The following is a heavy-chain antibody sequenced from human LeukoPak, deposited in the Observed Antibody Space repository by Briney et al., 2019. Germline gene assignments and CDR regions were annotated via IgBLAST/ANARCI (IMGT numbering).Heavy chain of an antibody. V-gene: IGHV3-64*01. CDR2: ISSDGGSP. J-gene: IGHJ4*02. Sequence: PGGSLRLSCAASGFTFSSYAMHWVRQAPEKGQEYVSGISSDGGSPFHVNSVKGRFTISRDDSKDTLYLQMGSLRAEDMAVYYCAREYCSGGRCQYYFDYWGQGTLVTVSS. D-gene: IGHD2-15*01. CDR3: AREYCSGGRCQYYFDY. CDR1: GFTFSSYA.